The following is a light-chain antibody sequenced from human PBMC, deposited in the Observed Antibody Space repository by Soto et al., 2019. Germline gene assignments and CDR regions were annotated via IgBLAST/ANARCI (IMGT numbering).Light chain of an antibody. Sequence: DIQLTQSPSFLSASVGDRVNITCRASQGIRNSLAWFQQKSGKAPNLLMYGESVLQIGVPSRFSGSGSGTEFTLTIRRLQPEDFGTYYCQQLTTFPLSFGGGTKVEVK. J-gene: IGKJ4*01. CDR3: QQLTTFPLS. V-gene: IGKV1-9*01. CDR2: GES. CDR1: QGIRNS.